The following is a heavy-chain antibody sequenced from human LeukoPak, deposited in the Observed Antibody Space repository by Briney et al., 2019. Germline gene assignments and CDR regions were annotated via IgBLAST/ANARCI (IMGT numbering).Heavy chain of an antibody. CDR3: AKQAGTTSYYYYCMDV. V-gene: IGHV3-23*01. CDR1: GFTFSSYA. Sequence: GGSLRLSCAASGFTFSSYAMSWVRQAPGKGLEWVSDISGSGGSTYYADSVKGRFTISRDNSKNTLYLQMNSLRTEDTAVYYCAKQAGTTSYYYYCMDVWGKGTTVTVSS. CDR2: ISGSGGST. J-gene: IGHJ6*03. D-gene: IGHD6-19*01.